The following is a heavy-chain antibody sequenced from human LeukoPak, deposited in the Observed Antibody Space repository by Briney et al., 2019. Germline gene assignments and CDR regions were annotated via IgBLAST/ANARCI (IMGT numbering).Heavy chain of an antibody. V-gene: IGHV1-69*13. J-gene: IGHJ4*02. Sequence: SVKVSCKASGGTFSSYAISWVRQAPGQGLEWMGGIIPIFGTANYAQKFQGRVTIIADESTSTAYMELSSLRSEDTAVYYCARDGYSSSSFTPFDYWGQGTLVTVSS. CDR1: GGTFSSYA. CDR2: IIPIFGTA. CDR3: ARDGYSSSSFTPFDY. D-gene: IGHD6-6*01.